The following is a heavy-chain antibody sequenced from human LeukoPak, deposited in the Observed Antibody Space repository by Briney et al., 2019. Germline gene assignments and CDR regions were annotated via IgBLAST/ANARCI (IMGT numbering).Heavy chain of an antibody. CDR1: GYTFTSYD. V-gene: IGHV1-8*03. CDR2: MNPNSGNT. J-gene: IGHJ4*02. D-gene: IGHD6-13*01. CDR3: ARGRSSSSWILSRRLFDY. Sequence: GASVKVSCKASGYTFTSYDINCVRQATGQGLEWMGWMNPNSGNTGYAQKFQGRVTITRNTSISTAYMELSSLRSEDTAVYYCARGRSSSSWILSRRLFDYWGQGTLVTVSS.